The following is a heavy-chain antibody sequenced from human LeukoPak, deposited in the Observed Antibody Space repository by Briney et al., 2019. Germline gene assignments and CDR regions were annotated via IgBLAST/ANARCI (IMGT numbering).Heavy chain of an antibody. CDR2: ISSSSSYI. CDR3: ARDKADYFGSGSSVDY. J-gene: IGHJ4*02. V-gene: IGHV3-21*01. Sequence: GGSLRLSCAASGFTFSSYSMNWVRQTPGKGLEWVSSISSSSSYIYYADSVKGRFTISRDNAKNSLYLQMNSLRAEDTAVYYCARDKADYFGSGSSVDYWGQGTLVTVSS. CDR1: GFTFSSYS. D-gene: IGHD3-10*01.